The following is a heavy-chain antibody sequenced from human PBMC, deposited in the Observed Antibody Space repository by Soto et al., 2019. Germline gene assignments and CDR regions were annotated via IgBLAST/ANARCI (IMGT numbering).Heavy chain of an antibody. V-gene: IGHV3-48*03. CDR3: ATRSGGGGAFDF. J-gene: IGHJ3*01. CDR2: IHSSATTM. D-gene: IGHD3-10*01. Sequence: PGGSLRLSCAASGLTFSRYEMNWVRQAPGKGLEWIAYIHSSATTMFYADSVKGRFTISRDNAKNSLYLQLNSLSAEDTALYYCATRSGGGGAFDFWGQGTMVTVPS. CDR1: GLTFSRYE.